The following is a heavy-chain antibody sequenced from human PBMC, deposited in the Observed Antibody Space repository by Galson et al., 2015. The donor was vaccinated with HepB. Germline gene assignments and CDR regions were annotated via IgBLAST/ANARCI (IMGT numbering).Heavy chain of an antibody. CDR1: GFTFGDYY. V-gene: IGHV3-11*05. CDR3: ARGWWELPQFGY. Sequence: SLRLSCAASGFTFGDYYMSWIRQAPGKGLEWVSYISSSSSYTNYADSVKGRFTISRDNAKNSLYLQMNSLRAEDTAVYYCARGWWELPQFGYWGQGTLVTVSS. D-gene: IGHD1-26*01. CDR2: ISSSSSYT. J-gene: IGHJ4*02.